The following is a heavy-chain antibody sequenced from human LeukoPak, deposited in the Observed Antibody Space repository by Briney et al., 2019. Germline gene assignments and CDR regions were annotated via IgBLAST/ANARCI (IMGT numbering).Heavy chain of an antibody. J-gene: IGHJ4*02. CDR1: GYTFTSYG. D-gene: IGHD3-22*01. CDR2: ISAYNGNT. V-gene: IGHV1-18*01. CDR3: ARGFNYYDSSGLTRPFDY. Sequence: ASVKVSCKASGYTFTSYGISWVRQAPGQGLEWMGWISAYNGNTNYAQKLQGRVTMTTDTSTSTAYMELRSLRSDDTAVYYCARGFNYYDSSGLTRPFDYWAREPWSPSPQ.